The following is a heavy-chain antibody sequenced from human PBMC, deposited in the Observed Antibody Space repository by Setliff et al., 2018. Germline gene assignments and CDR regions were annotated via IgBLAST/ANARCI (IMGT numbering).Heavy chain of an antibody. J-gene: IGHJ6*02. CDR1: GFTYNNCW. D-gene: IGHD2-15*01. CDR3: ARRLPYFGMDV. CDR2: THTDGITI. Sequence: GGSLRLSCGASGFTYNNCWVSWVRQAPGKGLERVSKTHTDGITIYSDSVRGRFTISRDSAKNSLHLQMTSLSAEDTAVYYCARRLPYFGMDVWGQGTTVTAP. V-gene: IGHV3-48*03.